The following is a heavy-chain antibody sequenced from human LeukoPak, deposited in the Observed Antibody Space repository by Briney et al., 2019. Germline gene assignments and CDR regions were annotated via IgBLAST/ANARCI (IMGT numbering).Heavy chain of an antibody. CDR1: EFTFSSYN. Sequence: GGSLRLSCVASEFTFSSYNMNWVRQAPGKGLEWVSSISSSGSYIYYADAVKGRFTISRDNSKNTLYPQMNSLRAEDTAVYYCARDLYLRYYDSSGYSDAFDIWGQGTMVTVSS. CDR3: ARDLYLRYYDSSGYSDAFDI. D-gene: IGHD3-22*01. CDR2: ISSSGSYI. J-gene: IGHJ3*02. V-gene: IGHV3-21*01.